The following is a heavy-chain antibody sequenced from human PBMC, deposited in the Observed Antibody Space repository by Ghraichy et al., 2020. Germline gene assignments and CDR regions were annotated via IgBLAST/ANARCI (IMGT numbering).Heavy chain of an antibody. Sequence: RGSLRLSCAASGFTFSRYSMNWVRQAPGKGLEWISSISSDSTYIYYADSMRGRFTISRDNAKNSVYLQINSLRSEDTAVYYCARDGYCGGGTCYSIADYWGQGTLVTVSS. CDR2: ISSDSTYI. CDR3: ARDGYCGGGTCYSIADY. D-gene: IGHD2-15*01. CDR1: GFTFSRYS. V-gene: IGHV3-21*01. J-gene: IGHJ4*02.